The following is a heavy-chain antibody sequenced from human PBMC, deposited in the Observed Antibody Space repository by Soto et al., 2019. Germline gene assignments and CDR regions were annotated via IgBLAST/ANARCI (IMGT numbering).Heavy chain of an antibody. Sequence: GGSLRLSCAASGFSLSTNTMHWVRQVPGKGLEWVASISNDGRRKYYADFVKGRFTISRDTANNILYLEMNSLRAEDTSLYYCARVATAMTYDFWGQGTQVTVSS. CDR2: ISNDGRRK. D-gene: IGHD2-21*02. CDR3: ARVATAMTYDF. J-gene: IGHJ4*02. CDR1: GFSLSTNT. V-gene: IGHV3-30*04.